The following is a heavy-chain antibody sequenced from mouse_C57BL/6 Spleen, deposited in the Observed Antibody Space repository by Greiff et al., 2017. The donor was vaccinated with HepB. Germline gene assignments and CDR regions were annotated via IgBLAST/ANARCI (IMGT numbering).Heavy chain of an antibody. CDR3: ARGGNPNFDV. V-gene: IGHV1-82*01. Sequence: QVQLQQSGPELVKPGASVKISCKASGYAFSSSWMNWVKQRPGKGLEWIGRIYPGDGDTNYNGKFKGKATLTADKSSSTAYMQLSSLTSEDSAVYFCARGGNPNFDVWGTGTTVTVSS. J-gene: IGHJ1*03. CDR1: GYAFSSSW. CDR2: IYPGDGDT.